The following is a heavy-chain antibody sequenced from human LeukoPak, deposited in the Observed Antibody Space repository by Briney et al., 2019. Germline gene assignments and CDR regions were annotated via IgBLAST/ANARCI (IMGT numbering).Heavy chain of an antibody. Sequence: PSETLSLTCAVSGYSISSGYYWGWIRQPPGKRLEWIGSIYHSGSTYHNPSLKSRVTISVDTSKNQFSLKLSSVTAADTAVYYCAREAGVSYGLYYYYYGMDVWGKGTTVTVSS. CDR1: GYSISSGYY. V-gene: IGHV4-38-2*02. CDR3: AREAGVSYGLYYYYYGMDV. J-gene: IGHJ6*04. D-gene: IGHD5-18*01. CDR2: IYHSGST.